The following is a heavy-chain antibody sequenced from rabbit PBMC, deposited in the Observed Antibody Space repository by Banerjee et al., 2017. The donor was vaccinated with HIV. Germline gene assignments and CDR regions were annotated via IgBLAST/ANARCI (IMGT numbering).Heavy chain of an antibody. CDR3: ATYAGSSYYYGMDL. V-gene: IGHV1S40*01. CDR2: IYAGSSGST. CDR1: GFSFSSSYY. D-gene: IGHD8-1*01. Sequence: QSLEESGGDLVKPGASLTLTCTASGFSFSSSYYMCWVRQAPGKGLEWIACIYAGSSGSTYYASWAKGRFTISKTSSTTVTLQMTSLTAADTATYFCATYAGSSYYYGMDLWGQGTLVTVS. J-gene: IGHJ6*01.